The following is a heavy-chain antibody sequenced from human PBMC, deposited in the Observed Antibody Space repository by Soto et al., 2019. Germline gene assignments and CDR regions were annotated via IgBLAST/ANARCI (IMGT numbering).Heavy chain of an antibody. D-gene: IGHD2-21*01. CDR1: GFVSNDYD. Sequence: QVQLAESGGGLAQPGRSLRLSCATSGFVSNDYDIHWVRQAPGKGLAWLASISYDGRNKYYADSVKGRFTISRDNSKNTLSLQINSLGAEDTAVYYCSRGIKGGLDAWGPGTLVTVSS. V-gene: IGHV3-30*03. CDR2: ISYDGRNK. CDR3: SRGIKGGLDA. J-gene: IGHJ5*02.